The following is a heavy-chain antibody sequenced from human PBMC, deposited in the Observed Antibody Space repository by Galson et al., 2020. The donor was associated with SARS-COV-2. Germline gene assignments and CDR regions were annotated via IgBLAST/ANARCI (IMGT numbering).Heavy chain of an antibody. V-gene: IGHV4-59*01. D-gene: IGHD3-10*01. CDR2: IYDSGST. CDR1: GGSISSYY. Sequence: SETLSLTCTVSGGSISSYYWNWIRQPPGKGLEWIGNIYDSGSTNYNPSLKSRVTVSVDTSKNQFSLKLRSVTAADTAVYYCARSGGSGRGTYYDYGMDVWGQGTTVTVSS. J-gene: IGHJ6*02. CDR3: ARSGGSGRGTYYDYGMDV.